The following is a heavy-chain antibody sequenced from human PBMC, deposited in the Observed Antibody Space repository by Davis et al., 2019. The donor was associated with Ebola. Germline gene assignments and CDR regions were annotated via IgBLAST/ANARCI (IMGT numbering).Heavy chain of an antibody. CDR1: GYLFTTSA. V-gene: IGHV1-18*01. CDR2: INPYNRKT. CDR3: ARGRTYAYGNLDY. Sequence: ASVKVSCKTSGYLFTTSAINWVRQAPGQGLEWMGWINPYNRKTDYAESLHDRVTMTADTSRNTAYMELRNLKSDDTATYFCARGRTYAYGNLDYWGQGTPVTVSS. J-gene: IGHJ4*02. D-gene: IGHD3-16*01.